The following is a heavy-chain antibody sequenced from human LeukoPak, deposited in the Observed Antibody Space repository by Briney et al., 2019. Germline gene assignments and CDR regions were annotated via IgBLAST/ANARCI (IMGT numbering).Heavy chain of an antibody. Sequence: GGSLRLSCAASGFTFSSYAMSWVRQAPGKGLVWVSRINSEGSSTSYADSVKGRFTISRDNAKNTLYLQMNSLRAEDTAVYYCAKGGSKAPDYWGQGTLVTVSS. CDR1: GFTFSSYA. J-gene: IGHJ4*02. V-gene: IGHV3-74*01. D-gene: IGHD4-11*01. CDR2: INSEGSST. CDR3: AKGGSKAPDY.